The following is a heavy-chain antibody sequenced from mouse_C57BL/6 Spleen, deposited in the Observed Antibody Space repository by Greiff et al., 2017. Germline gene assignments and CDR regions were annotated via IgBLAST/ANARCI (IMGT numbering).Heavy chain of an antibody. Sequence: QVQLKQPGAELVMPGASVKLSCKASGYTFTSYWMHWVKQRPGQGLEWIGEIDPSDSYTNYNQKFKGKSTLTVDKSSSTAYMQLSSLTSEDSAVYYCARKESITWYFDVWGTGTTVTGSS. D-gene: IGHD2-10*02. V-gene: IGHV1-69*01. CDR3: ARKESITWYFDV. J-gene: IGHJ1*03. CDR2: IDPSDSYT. CDR1: GYTFTSYW.